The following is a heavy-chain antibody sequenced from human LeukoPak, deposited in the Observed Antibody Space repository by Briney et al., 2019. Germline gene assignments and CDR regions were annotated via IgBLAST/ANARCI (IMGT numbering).Heavy chain of an antibody. CDR3: ARDRWLSGSSWTFDY. J-gene: IGHJ4*02. Sequence: GGSLRLSCAASGVTFSDYYMSCIRQAPGKGLEWVSYISSSGSTIYYADSVKGRFTISRDNAKNSLYLQMNSLRAEDTAVYYCARDRWLSGSSWTFDYWGQGTLVTVSS. CDR1: GVTFSDYY. CDR2: ISSSGSTI. D-gene: IGHD6-13*01. V-gene: IGHV3-11*01.